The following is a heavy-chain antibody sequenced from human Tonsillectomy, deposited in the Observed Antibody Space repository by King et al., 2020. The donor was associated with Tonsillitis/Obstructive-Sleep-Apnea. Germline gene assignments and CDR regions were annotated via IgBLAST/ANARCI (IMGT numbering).Heavy chain of an antibody. CDR1: GFTFSSYE. J-gene: IGHJ5*02. CDR3: ASSRFGGWFAP. CDR2: ISSSGSTI. V-gene: IGHV3-48*03. Sequence: VQLVESGGGLVQPGGSLRVSCAASGFTFSSYEMNWVRQAPGKGLEWVSYISSSGSTIYYADSVKGRFTISRDNAKNSLYLQMNSLRAEDTAVYHCASSRFGGWFAPWGQGPLVTVSS. D-gene: IGHD3-16*01.